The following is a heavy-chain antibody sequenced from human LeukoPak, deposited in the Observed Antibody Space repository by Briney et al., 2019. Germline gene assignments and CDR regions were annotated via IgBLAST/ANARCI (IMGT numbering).Heavy chain of an antibody. CDR3: ARDPYYYDSSGLNGRGY. CDR2: ISYDGSNK. Sequence: GGSLRLSCAASGFTFSSYAMHWVRQAPGKGLEWVAVISYDGSNKYYADSVKGRFTISRDNAKNTLYLQMNSLRAEDTAVYYCARDPYYYDSSGLNGRGYWGQGTLVTVSS. V-gene: IGHV3-30-3*01. D-gene: IGHD3-22*01. CDR1: GFTFSSYA. J-gene: IGHJ4*02.